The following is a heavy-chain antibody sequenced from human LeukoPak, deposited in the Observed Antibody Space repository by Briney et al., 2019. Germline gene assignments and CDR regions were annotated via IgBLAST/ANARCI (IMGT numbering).Heavy chain of an antibody. CDR1: GFTFSSYS. J-gene: IGHJ6*02. CDR3: ARDSVGGSDV. Sequence: GGSLRLSCAASGFTFSSYSMNWVRQAPGKGLEWVSSISSSSSYIYYADSVKGRFTISRDNSKNTLYLQMNSLRAEDTAVYYCARDSVGGSDVWGQGTTVTVSS. CDR2: ISSSSSYI. D-gene: IGHD3-16*01. V-gene: IGHV3-21*01.